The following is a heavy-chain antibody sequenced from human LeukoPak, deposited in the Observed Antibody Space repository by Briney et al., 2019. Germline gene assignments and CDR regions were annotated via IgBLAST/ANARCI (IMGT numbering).Heavy chain of an antibody. CDR3: ARDYGFFDY. Sequence: PGGSLRHSCVASRFTLSNAWMSWVRQAPGKGLEWVGRIKSNTDGGTTDYAAPVKGRFTISRDDSKNTLYLQMNSLRAEDTAVYYCARDYGFFDYWGQGTLVTVSS. CDR1: RFTLSNAW. J-gene: IGHJ4*02. D-gene: IGHD3-10*01. CDR2: IKSNTDGGTT. V-gene: IGHV3-15*01.